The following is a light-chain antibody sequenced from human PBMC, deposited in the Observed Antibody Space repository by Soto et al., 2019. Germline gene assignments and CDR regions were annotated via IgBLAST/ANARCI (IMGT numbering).Light chain of an antibody. V-gene: IGKV4-1*01. CDR1: QSVLYSVNNENY. J-gene: IGKJ1*01. Sequence: DIVMTQSPDSLAVSLGERATINCKSSQSVLYSVNNENYLAWYQQKPGQPPKLLIYWASTRESGVPDRFSGSGSGTDFTLTISSLQAEDVAVYYCQPYYSGLWTLGQGTKVEIK. CDR3: QPYYSGLWT. CDR2: WAS.